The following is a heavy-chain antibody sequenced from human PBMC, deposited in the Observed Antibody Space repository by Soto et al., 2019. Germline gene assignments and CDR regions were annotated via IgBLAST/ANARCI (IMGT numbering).Heavy chain of an antibody. CDR1: GFTFSSFA. Sequence: PGGSLRLSCAASGFTFSSFAMTWVRQAPGKGLEWVSAISGSGDSTYSADSVKGRFTISRDNSKNTLYLQMNSLRAEDTAVYYCAKGRGGGCTFDIWGQGTMVTVSS. CDR2: ISGSGDST. V-gene: IGHV3-23*01. D-gene: IGHD3-16*01. CDR3: AKGRGGGCTFDI. J-gene: IGHJ3*02.